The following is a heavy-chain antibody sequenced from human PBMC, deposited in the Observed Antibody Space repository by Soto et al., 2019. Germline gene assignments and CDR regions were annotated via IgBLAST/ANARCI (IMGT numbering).Heavy chain of an antibody. Sequence: SETLSLTCTVSGGSISSGDYYWSWIRQPPGKGLEWIGYIYYSGSTYYNPSLKSRVTISVDTSKNQFSLKLSSVTAADTAVYYCARAAYTVTHFDYWGQGTLVTVSS. D-gene: IGHD4-17*01. CDR2: IYYSGST. CDR1: GGSISSGDYY. V-gene: IGHV4-30-4*01. CDR3: ARAAYTVTHFDY. J-gene: IGHJ4*02.